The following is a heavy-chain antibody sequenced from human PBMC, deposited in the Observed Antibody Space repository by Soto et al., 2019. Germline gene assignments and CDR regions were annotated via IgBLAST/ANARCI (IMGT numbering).Heavy chain of an antibody. CDR2: ISYDGSSE. Sequence: QVQLVESGGGGVQPGRPLRLSGAASGLTFSNYGMHWVRQAPGKGLEWVAVISYDGSSEYYADSVKVRFTSSRDNYNNTLSLQMSSLRAEDTAVFYCAKEKYSSSYYYYYYRGMDVWGHGTTVTGSS. CDR3: AKEKYSSSYYYYYYRGMDV. J-gene: IGHJ6*02. CDR1: GLTFSNYG. D-gene: IGHD6-6*01. V-gene: IGHV3-30*18.